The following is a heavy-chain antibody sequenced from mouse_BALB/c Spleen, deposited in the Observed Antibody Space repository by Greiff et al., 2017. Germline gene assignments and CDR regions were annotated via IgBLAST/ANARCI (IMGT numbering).Heavy chain of an antibody. D-gene: IGHD2-1*01. Sequence: LVKTGASVKISCKASGYSFTGYYMHWVKQSHGKSLEWIGYISCYNGATSYNQKFKGKATFTVDTSSSTAYMQFNSLTSEDSAVYYCARGGGNYNYAMDYWGQGTSVTVSS. CDR2: ISCYNGAT. J-gene: IGHJ4*01. CDR1: GYSFTGYY. V-gene: IGHV1S34*01. CDR3: ARGGGNYNYAMDY.